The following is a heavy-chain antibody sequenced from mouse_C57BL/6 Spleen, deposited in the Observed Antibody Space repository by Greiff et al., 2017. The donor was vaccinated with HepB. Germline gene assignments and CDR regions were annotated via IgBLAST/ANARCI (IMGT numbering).Heavy chain of an antibody. V-gene: IGHV5-17*01. CDR3: ARQGLTLGPYYFDY. J-gene: IGHJ2*01. CDR2: ISSGSSTI. D-gene: IGHD3-3*01. CDR1: GFTFSDYG. Sequence: EVHLVESGGGLVKPGGSLKLSCAASGFTFSDYGMHWVRQAPEKGLEWVAYISSGSSTIYYADTVKGRFTISRDNAKNTLFLQMTSLRSEDTAMYYCARQGLTLGPYYFDYWGQGTTLTVSS.